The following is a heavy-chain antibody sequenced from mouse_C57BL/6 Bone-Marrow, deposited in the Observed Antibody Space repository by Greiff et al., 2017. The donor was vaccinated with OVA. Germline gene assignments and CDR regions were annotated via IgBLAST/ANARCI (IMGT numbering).Heavy chain of an antibody. V-gene: IGHV5-4*03. J-gene: IGHJ4*01. CDR2: ISDGGSYT. Sequence: EVKLVESGGGLVKPGGSLKLSCAASGFTFSSYAMPWVRQTPEKRLEWVATISDGGSYTYYPDNVKGRFTISRDNAKNNQYLQMRHVESEDTAMYYCAKGGDMDYWGQGTSVTVSS. CDR1: GFTFSSYA. CDR3: AKGGDMDY.